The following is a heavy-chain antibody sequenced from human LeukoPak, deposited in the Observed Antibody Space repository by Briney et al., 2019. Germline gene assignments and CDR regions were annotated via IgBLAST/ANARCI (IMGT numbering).Heavy chain of an antibody. CDR1: GFTFSSSW. CDR2: IKPDGSEK. J-gene: IGHJ4*02. V-gene: IGHV3-7*01. CDR3: ARDTVGVTDY. D-gene: IGHD1-26*01. Sequence: GGSLRLSCAASGFTFSSSWMSWVRQAPGKGLEWVANIKPDGSEKYYVGSVKGRFTISRDNAKNSLYLQMNSLRAEDTALYYCARDTVGVTDYWGQGTLVTVSS.